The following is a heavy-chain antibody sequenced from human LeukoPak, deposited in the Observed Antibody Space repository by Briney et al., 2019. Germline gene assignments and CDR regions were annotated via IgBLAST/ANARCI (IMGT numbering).Heavy chain of an antibody. Sequence: GGSLRLSCAASGFTFSSYWMSWVRQAPGKGLEWVANIKQDGSEKYYVDSVKGRFTISRDNAKNSLYLQMNSLRAEDTAVYYCARDPLYYDFWSGYYPTMGRYGMDVWGQGTTVTVSS. CDR1: GFTFSSYW. D-gene: IGHD3-3*01. V-gene: IGHV3-7*01. J-gene: IGHJ6*02. CDR3: ARDPLYYDFWSGYYPTMGRYGMDV. CDR2: IKQDGSEK.